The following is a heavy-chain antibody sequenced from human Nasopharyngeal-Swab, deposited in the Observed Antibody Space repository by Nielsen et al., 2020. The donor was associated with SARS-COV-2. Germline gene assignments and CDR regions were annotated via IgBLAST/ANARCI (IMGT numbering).Heavy chain of an antibody. CDR3: ARGRDFSFDS. CDR1: GDSVSSHSAG. Sequence: SQTPITCAISGDSVSSHSAGWNWIRQSPSRGLEWLGRTLYRSKWYNDYAESVKSRIAVNPDTSKNQFSLQLNSVTPEDTAVYYCARGRDFSFDSWGQGTLVTASS. V-gene: IGHV6-1*01. J-gene: IGHJ4*02. CDR2: TLYRSKWYN. D-gene: IGHD3-3*01.